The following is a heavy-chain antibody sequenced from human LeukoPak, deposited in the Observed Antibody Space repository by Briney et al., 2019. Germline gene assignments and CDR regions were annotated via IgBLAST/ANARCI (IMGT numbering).Heavy chain of an antibody. CDR2: IYYSGST. D-gene: IGHD6-13*01. CDR3: AREMRRGVAAAGTPDY. CDR1: GGSISSGGYY. J-gene: IGHJ4*02. V-gene: IGHV4-31*03. Sequence: SETLSLTCTVSGGSISSGGYYWSWIRQHPGKGLEWIGYIYYSGSTYYNPSLKSRVTISVDTSKNQFSLKLSSVTAADTAVYYCAREMRRGVAAAGTPDYWGQGTLVTVSS.